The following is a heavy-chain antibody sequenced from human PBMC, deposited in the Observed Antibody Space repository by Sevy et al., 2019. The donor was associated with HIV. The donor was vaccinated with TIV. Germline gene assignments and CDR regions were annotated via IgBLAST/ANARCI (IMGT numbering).Heavy chain of an antibody. J-gene: IGHJ4*02. CDR1: TFTFGHYA. Sequence: GGSLRLSCAASTFTFGHYAMHWVRQAPGKGLQWVAGISYEGSNEYYTDPVKGRFTIFREKSKNKLNLEMNNLKVEDTAVYYCARDWGNTPTDILYYFDFWGQGIPVTVSS. CDR3: ARDWGNTPTDILYYFDF. CDR2: ISYEGSNE. V-gene: IGHV3-30*04. D-gene: IGHD3-16*01.